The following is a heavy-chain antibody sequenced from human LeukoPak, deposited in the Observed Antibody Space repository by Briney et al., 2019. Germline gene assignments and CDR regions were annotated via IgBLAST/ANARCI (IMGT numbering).Heavy chain of an antibody. CDR3: AVGRPRNATRLDDGYDF. CDR2: ISTSGRT. J-gene: IGHJ3*01. V-gene: IGHV4-4*07. CDR1: GGSITTYY. Sequence: PSETLSLTCTVSGGSITTYYWSWIRQPAGKGLEWIGRISTSGRTNYNPSLKSRFTMSADTSKNQFSLILNSVTAADTAVYYCAVGRPRNATRLDDGYDFWGQGTMVTVSS. D-gene: IGHD1-1*01.